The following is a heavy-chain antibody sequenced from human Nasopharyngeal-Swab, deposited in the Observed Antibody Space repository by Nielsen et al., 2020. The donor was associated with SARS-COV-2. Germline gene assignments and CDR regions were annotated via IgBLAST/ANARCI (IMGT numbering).Heavy chain of an antibody. Sequence: GGSLRLSCAASGFTFNNYNFNWVRQAPGKGLEWVSSISSSSSYIYYADSVKGRFTISRDNAKNSLYLQMNSLRAEDTAVYYCARVDGYSYGYYYYYGMDVWGQGTTVTVSS. CDR1: GFTFNNYN. D-gene: IGHD5-18*01. V-gene: IGHV3-21*01. CDR3: ARVDGYSYGYYYYYGMDV. J-gene: IGHJ6*02. CDR2: ISSSSSYI.